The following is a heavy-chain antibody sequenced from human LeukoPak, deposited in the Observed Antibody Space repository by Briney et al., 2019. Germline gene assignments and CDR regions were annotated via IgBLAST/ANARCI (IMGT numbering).Heavy chain of an antibody. D-gene: IGHD3-10*01. CDR1: GYTFTGYY. CDR2: INPNSGGT. V-gene: IGHV1-2*02. Sequence: ASVKVSCKASGYTFTGYYMHWVRQAPGQGLEWMGWINPNSGGTNYAQKFQGRVTMTRDTSVSTAYMELSRLRSDDTAVYYCARGDYGSGSYSDYWGKGTTVTVSS. J-gene: IGHJ6*04. CDR3: ARGDYGSGSYSDY.